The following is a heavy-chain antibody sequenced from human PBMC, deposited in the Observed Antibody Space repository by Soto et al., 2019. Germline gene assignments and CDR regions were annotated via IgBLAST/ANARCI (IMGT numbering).Heavy chain of an antibody. Sequence: EVQLLESGGGLVQPGGSLRLSCAASGFTFSNYAMSWVRQAPGKGLEWVAAISGSGNSTFCADFVKGRFTISRDNSKNKLYLQMDSLRAEDTAVYYCAKDSAIFGFDPWGQGTLVTVSS. D-gene: IGHD3-3*01. J-gene: IGHJ5*02. V-gene: IGHV3-23*01. CDR1: GFTFSNYA. CDR2: ISGSGNST. CDR3: AKDSAIFGFDP.